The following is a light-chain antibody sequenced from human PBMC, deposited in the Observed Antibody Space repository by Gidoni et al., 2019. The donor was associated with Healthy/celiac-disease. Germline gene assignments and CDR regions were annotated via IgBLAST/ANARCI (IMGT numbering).Light chain of an antibody. V-gene: IGLV1-44*01. CDR3: AAWDDSLNVL. J-gene: IGLJ2*01. CDR2: SNN. Sequence: GQRVTISCSGSTTNIGSNTVNWYQQLPGTAPKLLIYSNNQRPSGVPDRFSGSKSGTSASLAISGLQSEDEADYYCAAWDDSLNVLFGGGTKLTVL. CDR1: TTNIGSNT.